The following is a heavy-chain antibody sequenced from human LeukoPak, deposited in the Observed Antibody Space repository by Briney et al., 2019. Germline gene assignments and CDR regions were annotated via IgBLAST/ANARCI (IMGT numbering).Heavy chain of an antibody. CDR3: ARDPGGYSSQYYFDY. CDR2: ISSNGGST. Sequence: GGSLRLSCAASGFTFSSYAMHWVRQAPGKGLEYVSTISSNGGSTYYANSVEGRFTISRDNSKNTLCLQMGSLRAEDMAVYYCARDPGGYSSQYYFDYWGQGTLVTVSS. CDR1: GFTFSSYA. D-gene: IGHD3-22*01. V-gene: IGHV3-64*01. J-gene: IGHJ4*02.